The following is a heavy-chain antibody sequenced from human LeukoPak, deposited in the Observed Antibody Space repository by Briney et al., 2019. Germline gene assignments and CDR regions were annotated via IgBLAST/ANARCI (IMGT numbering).Heavy chain of an antibody. V-gene: IGHV4-34*01. J-gene: IGHJ5*02. Sequence: SETLSLTCAVYGGSFSGYYWSWIRQPPGKGLEWIGEINHSGSTNYNPSLRSRVTISVDTSKNQFSLKLSSVTAADTAVYYCARGLGRIVVVVARISAWFDPWDQGTLVTVSS. CDR3: ARGLGRIVVVVARISAWFDP. CDR2: INHSGST. D-gene: IGHD2-15*01. CDR1: GGSFSGYY.